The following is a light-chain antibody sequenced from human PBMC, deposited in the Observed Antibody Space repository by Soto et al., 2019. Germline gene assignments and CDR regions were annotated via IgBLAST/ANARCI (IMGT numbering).Light chain of an antibody. V-gene: IGKV3-15*01. J-gene: IGKJ5*01. CDR2: GAS. Sequence: SSTLSGSRWERATLSCRATQSISNTLAGYQQKPPQNPRLLLNGASTTANGVPARFSGSGSATAFTPTTSSIQHPDFAPSYCQQHTNWSPITFGQGTRLEIK. CDR1: QSISNT. CDR3: QQHTNWSPIT.